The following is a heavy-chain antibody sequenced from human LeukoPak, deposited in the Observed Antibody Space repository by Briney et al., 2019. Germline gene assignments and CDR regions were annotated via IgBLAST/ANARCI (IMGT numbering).Heavy chain of an antibody. CDR3: ALPHIAAAAHFDY. J-gene: IGHJ4*02. CDR2: ISYDGSNK. D-gene: IGHD6-13*01. CDR1: GFTFSSYG. Sequence: GGSLRLSCAASGFTFSSYGMHWVRQAPGKGLEWVAVISYDGSNKYYADSVKGRFTISRDNSKNTLYLQMNSLRAEDTAVYYCALPHIAAAAHFDYWGQGTLVIVSS. V-gene: IGHV3-30*03.